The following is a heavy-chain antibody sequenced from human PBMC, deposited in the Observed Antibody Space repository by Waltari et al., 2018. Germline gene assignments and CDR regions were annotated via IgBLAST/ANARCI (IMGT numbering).Heavy chain of an antibody. V-gene: IGHV4-30-2*01. CDR2: IYHSGST. Sequence: QLQLQESGSGLVKPSQTLSLTCAVSGGSISSGGYSWSWIRQPPGKGLEWIGYIYHSGSTSYNPSLKSRVTISVDRSKNQFSLKLSSVTAADTAVYYCARSLIAAAGPGAFDIWGQGTMVTVSS. D-gene: IGHD6-13*01. J-gene: IGHJ3*02. CDR1: GGSISSGGYS. CDR3: ARSLIAAAGPGAFDI.